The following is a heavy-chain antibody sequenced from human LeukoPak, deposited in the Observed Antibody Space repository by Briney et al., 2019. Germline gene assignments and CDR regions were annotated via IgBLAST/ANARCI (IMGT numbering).Heavy chain of an antibody. J-gene: IGHJ4*02. CDR3: ASTGYCTNGVCPFDY. Sequence: GASVKVSCKASGYTFTGYYMHWVRQAPGQGLEWMGRINPNSGGTNYAQKFQGRVTMTRDTSISTAYMELSRLRSDDTAVYYCASTGYCTNGVCPFDYWGQGTLVTVSS. V-gene: IGHV1-2*06. CDR1: GYTFTGYY. D-gene: IGHD2-8*01. CDR2: INPNSGGT.